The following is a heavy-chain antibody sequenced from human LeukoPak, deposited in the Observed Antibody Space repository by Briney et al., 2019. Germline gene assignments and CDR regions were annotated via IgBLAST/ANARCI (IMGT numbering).Heavy chain of an antibody. Sequence: SETLSLTCTVSGGSISSSSYYWGWIRQPPGKGLEWIGYIYYSGSTNYNPSLKSRVTISVDTSKNQFSLKLSSVTAADTAVYYCARDRGGYDFWGQGTLVTVSS. CDR3: ARDRGGYDF. D-gene: IGHD5-12*01. J-gene: IGHJ4*02. CDR2: IYYSGST. V-gene: IGHV4-61*01. CDR1: GGSISSSSYY.